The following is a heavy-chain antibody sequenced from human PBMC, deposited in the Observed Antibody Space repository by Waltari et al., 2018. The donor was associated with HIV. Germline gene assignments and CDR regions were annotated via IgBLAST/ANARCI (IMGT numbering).Heavy chain of an antibody. V-gene: IGHV3-21*01. CDR2: ISSSSSYI. CDR1: GLTSSRYS. Sequence: QLVVSGGGLVKLGESLLPSCPASGLTSSRYSMNWARQAPGKGLEWVSSISSSSSYIYYADSVKGRLTISRDNTKNSLYLQMNSLRAEDTALYYCARGFDPWGQGTLVTVSS. CDR3: ARGFDP. J-gene: IGHJ5*02.